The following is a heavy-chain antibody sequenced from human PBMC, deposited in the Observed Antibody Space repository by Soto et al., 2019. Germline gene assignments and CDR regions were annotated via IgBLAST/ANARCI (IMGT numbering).Heavy chain of an antibody. CDR1: GGTFSSYT. V-gene: IGHV1-69*08. Sequence: QVQLAQSGAEVKKHGSSVKVSCKASGGTFSSYTISWVRQAPGQGLEWMGRIIPILGIANYAQKFQGRVTITADKSTSTAYMELSSLRSEDTAVYYCARDPGDYGFDYRGQGTLVTVSS. CDR2: IIPILGIA. J-gene: IGHJ4*02. CDR3: ARDPGDYGFDY. D-gene: IGHD4-17*01.